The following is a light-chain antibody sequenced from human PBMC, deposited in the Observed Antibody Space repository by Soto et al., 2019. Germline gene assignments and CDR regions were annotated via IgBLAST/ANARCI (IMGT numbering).Light chain of an antibody. V-gene: IGLV1-40*01. J-gene: IGLJ3*02. CDR3: QSYDSSLSGV. CDR1: SSNIGAGYD. Sequence: QAVVTQPPSVSGAPGQRVTISCTGSSSNIGAGYDVHWYQQLPGTAPKLLIYGNTNRPSGVPDRFSGSKSGTSASLAITGLQPEDEADYYCQSYDSSLSGVFGGGTQLTVL. CDR2: GNT.